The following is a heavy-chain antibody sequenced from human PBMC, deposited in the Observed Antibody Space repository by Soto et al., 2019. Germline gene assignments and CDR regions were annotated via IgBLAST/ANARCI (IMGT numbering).Heavy chain of an antibody. CDR3: ARNRQCAL. J-gene: IGHJ4*02. V-gene: IGHV1-18*01. CDR1: CYTFTSHG. CDR2: ISNYNGNT. Sequence: GXSVKVSSRASCYTFTSHGLSCVRQAPGQGLEWMGWISNYNGNTNYAQNFQGRVTLTTDKSTSKAYMELMRLTSDETAVYYCARNRQCALWGQGTLVTVYS.